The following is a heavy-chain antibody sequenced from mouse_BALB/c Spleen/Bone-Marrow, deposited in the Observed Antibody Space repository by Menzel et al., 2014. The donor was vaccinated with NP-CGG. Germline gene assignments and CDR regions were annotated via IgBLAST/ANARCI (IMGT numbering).Heavy chain of an antibody. CDR1: GFNFKDTY. CDR2: IDPANGNT. V-gene: IGHV14-3*02. J-gene: IGHJ4*01. CDR3: SRWLYAYGLDH. Sequence: VQLQQPGAELVKPGASVKMSCTASGFNFKDTYMHWVKQRPEQGLEWIGRIDPANGNTKYDSKFQGKATITADTSSNTAYLQLSSLTSEDTAVYYCSRWLYAYGLDHWGQGTSGTVSS. D-gene: IGHD1-2*01.